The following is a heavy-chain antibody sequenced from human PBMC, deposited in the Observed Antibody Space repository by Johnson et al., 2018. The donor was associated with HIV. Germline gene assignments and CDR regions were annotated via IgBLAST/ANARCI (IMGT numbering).Heavy chain of an antibody. CDR1: GFTFSDYY. CDR2: ISKSGSTI. V-gene: IGHV3-11*04. J-gene: IGHJ3*02. Sequence: VQLVESGGGLVKPGGSLRLSCAASGFTFSDYYMTWIRQAPGKGLEWISYISKSGSTIYYADSVKGRFTISRENAKNSLYLQMNSLRAEDTAVYYCARIPGSGWDHDAFDIWGQGTMVTVSS. CDR3: ARIPGSGWDHDAFDI. D-gene: IGHD6-19*01.